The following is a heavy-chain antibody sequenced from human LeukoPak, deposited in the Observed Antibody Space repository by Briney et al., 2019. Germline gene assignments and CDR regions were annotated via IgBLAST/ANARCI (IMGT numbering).Heavy chain of an antibody. CDR2: IGAGGTFT. D-gene: IGHD2/OR15-2a*01. J-gene: IGHJ4*02. CDR3: AKDLDYTTYGPFFDY. V-gene: IGHV3-23*01. CDR1: GFTFSGYA. Sequence: PGGSLRLSCAASGFTFSGYATNWVPQAPGKGLEWVSGIGAGGTFTYYADSVKGRFTIFRDNSRNTLYLQMNSLRADDTAVYYCAKDLDYTTYGPFFDYWGQGTLVTVSS.